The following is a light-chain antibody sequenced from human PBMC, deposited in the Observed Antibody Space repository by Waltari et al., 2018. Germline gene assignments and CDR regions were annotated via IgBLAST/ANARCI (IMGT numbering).Light chain of an antibody. CDR3: CSYAGSSTFVV. Sequence: QSALTQPASVSGSPGQSITISCTGTSSDVGSYNLVSWYQQHPGKAPKRMIYEVSKRPSGVANRFSGSKSGNTASLTLSGLQAEDEADYYCCSYAGSSTFVVFGGGTKLTVL. J-gene: IGLJ2*01. CDR2: EVS. V-gene: IGLV2-23*02. CDR1: SSDVGSYNL.